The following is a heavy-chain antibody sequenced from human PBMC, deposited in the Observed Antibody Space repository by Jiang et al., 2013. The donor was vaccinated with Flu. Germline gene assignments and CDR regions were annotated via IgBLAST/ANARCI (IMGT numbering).Heavy chain of an antibody. Sequence: PGGSLRLSCAASGFTFSSYWMHWVRQAPGKGLVWVSRISSDGSSTSYADSVKGRFTISRDNAKNTLYLQMNGLRAEDTAVYYCARDSHMDVWGKGTTVTVSS. V-gene: IGHV3-74*01. CDR1: GFTFSSYW. J-gene: IGHJ6*03. CDR3: ARDSHMDV. CDR2: ISSDGSST.